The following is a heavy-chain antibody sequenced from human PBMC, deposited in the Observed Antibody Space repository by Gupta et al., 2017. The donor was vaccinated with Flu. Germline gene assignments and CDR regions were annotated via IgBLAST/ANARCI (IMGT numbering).Heavy chain of an antibody. D-gene: IGHD3-16*01. J-gene: IGHJ3*02. V-gene: IGHV4-31*02. CDR3: ARGPSGGAFDI. Sequence: CWIRQHPGKGLEWIGSMYYSGTTSYNPSLKSRVTISADTSKNQFSLMLSSVTAADTAVYYCARGPSGGAFDIWGQGTMLTVSS. CDR2: MYYSGTT.